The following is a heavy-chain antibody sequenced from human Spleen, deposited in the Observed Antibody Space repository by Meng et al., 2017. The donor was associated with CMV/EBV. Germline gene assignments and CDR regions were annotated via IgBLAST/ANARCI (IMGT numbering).Heavy chain of an antibody. CDR2: ISWNSGSI. J-gene: IGHJ5*02. Sequence: SLKISCAASGFTFDDYAMHWVRQAPGKGLEWVSGISWNSGSIGYADSVKGRFTISRDNAKNSLYLQMNSLRAEDTAVYYCARDLSDSSGYRFPNWFDPWGQGTLVTVSS. CDR1: GFTFDDYA. D-gene: IGHD3-22*01. CDR3: ARDLSDSSGYRFPNWFDP. V-gene: IGHV3-9*01.